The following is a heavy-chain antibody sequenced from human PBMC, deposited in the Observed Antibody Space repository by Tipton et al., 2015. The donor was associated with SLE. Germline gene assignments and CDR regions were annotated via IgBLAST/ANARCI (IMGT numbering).Heavy chain of an antibody. CDR3: ARSSPHQLPDYYYYYMDV. CDR1: GYTFTSYG. D-gene: IGHD2-2*01. V-gene: IGHV1-18*01. J-gene: IGHJ6*03. CDR2: ISAYNGNT. Sequence: QVQLVQSGAEVKKPGASVKVSCKASGYTFTSYGISWVRQAPGQGLEWMGWISAYNGNTNYAQKLQGRVTMTTDTSTSTAYMELRSRRSDDTAVYYCARSSPHQLPDYYYYYMDVWGKGTTVTVSS.